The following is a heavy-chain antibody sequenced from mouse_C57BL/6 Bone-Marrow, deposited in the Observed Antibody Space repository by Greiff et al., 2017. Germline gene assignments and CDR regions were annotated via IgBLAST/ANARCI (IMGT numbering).Heavy chain of an antibody. CDR1: GFTFSSYG. CDR2: ISSGGSYT. Sequence: EVKLVESGGDLVKPGGSLKLSCAASGFTFSSYGMSWVRQTPDKRLEWVATISSGGSYTYYPDSVKGRFTISRDNAKNTLYLQMSSMKSEDTDMYYCAIYPYYFDYWGQGNTLTVSS. CDR3: AIYPYYFDY. V-gene: IGHV5-6*01. J-gene: IGHJ2*01.